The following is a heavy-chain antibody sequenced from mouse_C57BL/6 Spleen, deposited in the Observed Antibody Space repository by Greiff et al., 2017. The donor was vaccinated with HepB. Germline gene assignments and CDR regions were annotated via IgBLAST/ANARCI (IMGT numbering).Heavy chain of an antibody. V-gene: IGHV5-17*01. Sequence: EVMLVESGGGLVKPGGSLKLSCAASGFTFSDYGMHWVRQAPEKGLEWVAYISSGSSTIYYADTVKGRFTISRDNAKNTLFLQMTSLRSEDTAMYYCARNYYYGSSYYFDVWGTGTTVTVSS. CDR2: ISSGSSTI. CDR3: ARNYYYGSSYYFDV. D-gene: IGHD1-1*01. CDR1: GFTFSDYG. J-gene: IGHJ1*03.